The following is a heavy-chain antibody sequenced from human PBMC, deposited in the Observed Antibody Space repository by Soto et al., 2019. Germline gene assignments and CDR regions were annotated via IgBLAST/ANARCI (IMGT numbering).Heavy chain of an antibody. J-gene: IGHJ5*02. D-gene: IGHD1-1*01. V-gene: IGHV4-4*07. CDR3: VRDGTKTLRDWFDP. CDR1: GASISGFY. CDR2: IYATGTT. Sequence: SETLSLTCTVSGASISGFYWSWLRKSAGKGLEWFGRIYATGTTDYNPSLKSRVMMSVDTSKKQFSLKLRSVTAADTAVYYCVRDGTKTLRDWFDPWGQGISVTVSS.